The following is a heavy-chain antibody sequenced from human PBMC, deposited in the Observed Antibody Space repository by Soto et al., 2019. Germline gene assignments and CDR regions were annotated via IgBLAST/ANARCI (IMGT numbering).Heavy chain of an antibody. D-gene: IGHD5-18*01. V-gene: IGHV4-31*03. J-gene: IGHJ5*02. Sequence: PSETMSLTCTVSGASVSTGAYYWGWVRQRPGRGLEWIGYVYESGYTYYNMSLKSRLTISLDRSNNQFSLGLTSVTAADTAVYYCVRALRHTAMVYPSFDTRCQGTLVT. CDR3: VRALRHTAMVYPSFDT. CDR1: GASVSTGAYY. CDR2: VYESGYT.